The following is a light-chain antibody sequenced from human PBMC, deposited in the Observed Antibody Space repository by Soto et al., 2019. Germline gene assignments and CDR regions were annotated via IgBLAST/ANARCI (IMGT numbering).Light chain of an antibody. CDR1: QGISNY. CDR3: QNYNSAPRT. Sequence: DVQMTQAPSSLSASVGDRVTITCRASQGISNYLAWYQQKPGKVPKLLIYAASILQSGVPSRFSGIGSGTDFTLNISSLQPEDVATYYCQNYNSAPRTFGGGTKVEIK. V-gene: IGKV1-27*01. J-gene: IGKJ4*01. CDR2: AAS.